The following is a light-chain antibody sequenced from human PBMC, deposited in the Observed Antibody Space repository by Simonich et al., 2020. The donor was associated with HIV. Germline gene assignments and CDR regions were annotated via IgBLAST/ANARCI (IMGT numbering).Light chain of an antibody. CDR1: ALPKQY. J-gene: IGLJ3*02. CDR3: QSADTSGTYRV. Sequence: SFELTQPPSVSVSPGQTARITCSGNALPKQYAYWFKQKPGQAPVLIICKDTERPSGIPERFSGSSSGTTVTLTISGVQAEDEADYYCQSADTSGTYRVFGGGTKLTVL. V-gene: IGLV3-25*03. CDR2: KDT.